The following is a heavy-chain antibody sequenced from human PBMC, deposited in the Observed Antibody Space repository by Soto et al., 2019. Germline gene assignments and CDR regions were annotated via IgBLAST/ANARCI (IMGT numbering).Heavy chain of an antibody. D-gene: IGHD1-7*01. J-gene: IGHJ5*02. CDR2: IIPIFGTA. V-gene: IGHV1-69*13. CDR3: ARDWYNWNYGSQYNWFDP. Sequence: SVKVSCKASGGTFSSCAISWVRQAPGQGLEWMGGIIPIFGTANYAQKFQGRVTITADESTSTAYMELSSLRSEDTAVYYCARDWYNWNYGSQYNWFDPWGQGTLVTVSS. CDR1: GGTFSSCA.